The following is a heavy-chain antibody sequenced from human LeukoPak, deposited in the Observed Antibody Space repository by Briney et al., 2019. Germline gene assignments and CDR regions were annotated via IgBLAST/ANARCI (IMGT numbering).Heavy chain of an antibody. Sequence: GASVKVSCKASGYTFTDYYMHWVRQAPGQGLEWMGWINPNSGGTNYAQKFQGRVTMTRDMSISTAYMELSRLRSDDTAVYYCARDPPGYCTNGVCCGMDVWGKGTTVTVSS. V-gene: IGHV1-2*02. D-gene: IGHD2-8*01. CDR3: ARDPPGYCTNGVCCGMDV. CDR1: GYTFTDYY. CDR2: INPNSGGT. J-gene: IGHJ6*04.